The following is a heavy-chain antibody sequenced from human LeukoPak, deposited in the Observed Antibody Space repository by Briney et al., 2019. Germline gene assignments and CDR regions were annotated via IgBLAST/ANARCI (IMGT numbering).Heavy chain of an antibody. CDR3: VRDGGVSGYDLLDY. CDR1: GFTFSNYW. V-gene: IGHV3-7*01. Sequence: GGSLRLSCAASGFTFSNYWMTWVRQAPGKGLEWVAHINQDGSEEHYMDSAKARFTISRDNAKNSLSLLMNSLRAEDTAVYYCVRDGGVSGYDLLDYWGQGTLVTVSS. D-gene: IGHD5-12*01. CDR2: INQDGSEE. J-gene: IGHJ4*02.